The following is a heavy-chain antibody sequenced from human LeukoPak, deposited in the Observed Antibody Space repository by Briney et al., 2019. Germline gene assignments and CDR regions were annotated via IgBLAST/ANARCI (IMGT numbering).Heavy chain of an antibody. Sequence: KPSETLSLPCTVSGVAISSYYWSWIRQPPGKGLEWICYNCLSRGTKYNHYLMSRVTISVGSAQNQFSLSLKSVTAADTAVYYCARDGLYDSSGYYMDSWGQGTLVIVSS. CDR2: NCLSRGT. J-gene: IGHJ4*02. CDR3: ARDGLYDSSGYYMDS. V-gene: IGHV4-59*01. CDR1: GVAISSYY. D-gene: IGHD3-22*01.